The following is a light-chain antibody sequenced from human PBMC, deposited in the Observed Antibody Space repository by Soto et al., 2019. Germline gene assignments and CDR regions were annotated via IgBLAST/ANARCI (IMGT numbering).Light chain of an antibody. CDR3: QQYGSSPWT. CDR2: GAS. J-gene: IGKJ1*01. V-gene: IGKV3-20*01. CDR1: QSVSSSY. Sequence: EIVLTQSPGTLPLSPGERATLSCRASQSVSSSYLAWYQQRPGQAPRLLIYGASSRATDIPDRFSGSGSGTDFTLTISRLEPEDFAVYYCQQYGSSPWTFGQGTKV.